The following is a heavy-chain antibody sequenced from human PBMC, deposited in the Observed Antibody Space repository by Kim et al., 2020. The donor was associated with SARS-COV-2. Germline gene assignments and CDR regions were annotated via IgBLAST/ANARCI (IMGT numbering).Heavy chain of an antibody. CDR2: ISYDGSNK. V-gene: IGHV3-30-3*01. D-gene: IGHD3-10*01. CDR1: GFTFSSYA. J-gene: IGHJ6*02. Sequence: GGSLRLSCAASGFTFSSYAMHWVRQAPGKGLEWVAVISYDGSNKYYADSVKGRFTISRDNSKNTLYLQMNSLRAEDTAVYYCARDRGSFYYYGMDVWGQGTTVTVSS. CDR3: ARDRGSFYYYGMDV.